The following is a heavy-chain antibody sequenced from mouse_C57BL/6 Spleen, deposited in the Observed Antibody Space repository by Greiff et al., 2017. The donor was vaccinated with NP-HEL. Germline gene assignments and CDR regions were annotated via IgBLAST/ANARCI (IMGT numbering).Heavy chain of an antibody. J-gene: IGHJ4*01. Sequence: VQLKQSGAELVRPGASVKLSCTASGFNIKDYYMHWVKQRPEQGLEWIGRIDPEDGDTEYAPKFQGKATMTADTSSNTAYLQLSSLTSEDTAVYYCTTYNYGSSYDAMDYWGQGTSVTVSS. CDR1: GFNIKDYY. CDR2: IDPEDGDT. V-gene: IGHV14-1*01. D-gene: IGHD1-1*01. CDR3: TTYNYGSSYDAMDY.